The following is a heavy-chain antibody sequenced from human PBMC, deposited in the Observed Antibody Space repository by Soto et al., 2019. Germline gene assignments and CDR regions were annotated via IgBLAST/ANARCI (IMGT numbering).Heavy chain of an antibody. Sequence: QVQLVQSGAEVKKPGASVKVSCKASGYTFPDNYMHWVRQAPGQGLEWMALINPTSGGTNYAQKFQGRVTMTGDTSISTAYMEVSRLRSDDTAIYYCARGYCSSSGCSHYFDYWGQGTLVTVSS. V-gene: IGHV1-2*02. CDR3: ARGYCSSSGCSHYFDY. J-gene: IGHJ4*02. CDR2: INPTSGGT. D-gene: IGHD2-2*01. CDR1: GYTFPDNY.